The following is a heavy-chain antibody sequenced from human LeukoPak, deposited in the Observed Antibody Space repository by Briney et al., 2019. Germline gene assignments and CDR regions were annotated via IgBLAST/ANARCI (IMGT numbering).Heavy chain of an antibody. Sequence: SVKVSCEASGGTFSSYAISWVRQAPGQGLEWMGRIIPIFGTANYAQKFQGRVTITTDESTSTAYMELSSLRSEDTAVYYCARDSQPGAFDIWGQGTMVTVSS. CDR3: ARDSQPGAFDI. D-gene: IGHD2-2*01. V-gene: IGHV1-69*05. CDR1: GGTFSSYA. CDR2: IIPIFGTA. J-gene: IGHJ3*02.